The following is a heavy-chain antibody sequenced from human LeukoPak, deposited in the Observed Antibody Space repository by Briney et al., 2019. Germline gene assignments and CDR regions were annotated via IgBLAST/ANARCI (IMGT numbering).Heavy chain of an antibody. CDR2: ISGSGGST. V-gene: IGHV3-23*01. CDR3: AKDGVGERNYFDY. J-gene: IGHJ4*02. Sequence: GGSLRLSCAASGFTFSNYAMTWVRQAPGKGLEWVSVISGSGGSTDYADSVKGRFTISRDNSKNTLYLQMNSLRAEDTAVYNCAKDGVGERNYFDYWGQGTLVTVSS. CDR1: GFTFSNYA. D-gene: IGHD3-16*01.